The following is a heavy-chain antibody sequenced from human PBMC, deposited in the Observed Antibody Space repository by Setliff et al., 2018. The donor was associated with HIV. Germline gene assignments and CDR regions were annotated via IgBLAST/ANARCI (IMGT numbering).Heavy chain of an antibody. CDR1: GGSISSGSYY. V-gene: IGHV4-61*09. Sequence: SLTCSVSGGSISSGSYYWTWIRQPAGKGPEWIGHIYTNGNTNYNPSLKSRVTISTDTSKNQFSLNVRSVTAADTAVYFCAKSSPSIGYISDHWGQGTLVTVSS. D-gene: IGHD5-12*01. CDR2: IYTNGNT. J-gene: IGHJ4*02. CDR3: AKSSPSIGYISDH.